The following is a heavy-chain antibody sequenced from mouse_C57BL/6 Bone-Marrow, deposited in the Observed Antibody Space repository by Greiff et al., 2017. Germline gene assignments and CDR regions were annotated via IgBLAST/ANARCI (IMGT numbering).Heavy chain of an antibody. Sequence: EVMLVESGGGLVKPGGSLKLSCAASGFTFSDYGMHWVRQAPEKGLEWVAYISSGSSTIYYADTVKGRFTISRDNAKNTLFLQMPSLRSEDTAMXYCARLGLYYYGSSYYYAMDYWGQGTSGTVSS. V-gene: IGHV5-17*01. J-gene: IGHJ4*01. CDR2: ISSGSSTI. CDR3: ARLGLYYYGSSYYYAMDY. D-gene: IGHD1-1*01. CDR1: GFTFSDYG.